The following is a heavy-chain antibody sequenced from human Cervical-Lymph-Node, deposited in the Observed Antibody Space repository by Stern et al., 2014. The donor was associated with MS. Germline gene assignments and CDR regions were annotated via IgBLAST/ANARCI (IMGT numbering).Heavy chain of an antibody. D-gene: IGHD3-16*01. CDR2: IVYDGSKL. Sequence: QLVEPGGAVFQPGRSLRLSCAASGFIFSNYGMQWVRQAPGKGLEWLALIVYDGSKLYYAVSVKGRFTISRDNSGNTLFLQMSSLSPDDTAVYFCAKYVASEEDACDTWGGGTMVAVAP. J-gene: IGHJ3*02. V-gene: IGHV3-30*18. CDR1: GFIFSNYG. CDR3: AKYVASEEDACDT.